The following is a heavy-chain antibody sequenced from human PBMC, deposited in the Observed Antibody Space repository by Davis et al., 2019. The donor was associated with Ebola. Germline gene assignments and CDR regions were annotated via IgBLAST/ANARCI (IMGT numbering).Heavy chain of an antibody. CDR1: GGSVSSGSYY. CDR2: IYYSGST. J-gene: IGHJ3*02. Sequence: MPGGSLRLSCTVSGGSVSSGSYYWSWIRQPPGKGLEWIGSIYYSGSTNYNPSLKSRVTISVDTSKNQFSLKLSSVTAADTAVYYCARGLVTYYYDSSGYGSYDAFDIWGQGTMVTVSS. CDR3: ARGLVTYYYDSSGYGSYDAFDI. V-gene: IGHV4-61*01. D-gene: IGHD3-22*01.